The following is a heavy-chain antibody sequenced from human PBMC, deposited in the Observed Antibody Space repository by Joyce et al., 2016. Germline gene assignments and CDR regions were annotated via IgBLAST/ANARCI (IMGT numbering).Heavy chain of an antibody. D-gene: IGHD1-14*01. J-gene: IGHJ4*02. CDR1: GLTFSDYS. Sequence: EVQLVESGGGLVQPGGSLRLSCVAAGLTFSDYSMNWVRQAPGMGLECVSYINRGSSSIYYADSVEGRFTISRDNAKNPLYLQMNSLGAEDTAVYYCAVRARTYSFDCWGQGTLVTVSS. CDR3: AVRARTYSFDC. V-gene: IGHV3-48*04. CDR2: INRGSSSI.